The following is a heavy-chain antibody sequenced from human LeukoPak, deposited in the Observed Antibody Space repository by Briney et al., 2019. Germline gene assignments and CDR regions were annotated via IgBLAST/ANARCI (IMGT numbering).Heavy chain of an antibody. D-gene: IGHD3-22*01. J-gene: IGHJ4*02. CDR2: ISHGGST. Sequence: SETLSLTCAVSGGSISSSNWWSWVRQPPGKGLEWIGEISHGGSTNYNPSLESRVTISVDKSKNQFSLKLNSVTAADTAVYYCARAFDGSGYLVPLDYWGQGTLVTVSS. CDR3: ARAFDGSGYLVPLDY. V-gene: IGHV4-4*02. CDR1: GGSISSSNW.